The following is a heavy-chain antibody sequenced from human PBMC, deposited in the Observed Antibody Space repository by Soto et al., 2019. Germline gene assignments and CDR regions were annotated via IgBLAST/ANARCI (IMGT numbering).Heavy chain of an antibody. Sequence: ASVKVSCKASGYTITSYGISWVRQAPGQGLEWMGWISAYNGNTNYAQKLQGRVTMTTDTSTSTAYMELRILRSDDTAVYYCARDRRLTGEEYYFDYWGQGTLVTVSS. J-gene: IGHJ4*02. CDR3: ARDRRLTGEEYYFDY. V-gene: IGHV1-18*01. CDR1: GYTITSYG. D-gene: IGHD1-20*01. CDR2: ISAYNGNT.